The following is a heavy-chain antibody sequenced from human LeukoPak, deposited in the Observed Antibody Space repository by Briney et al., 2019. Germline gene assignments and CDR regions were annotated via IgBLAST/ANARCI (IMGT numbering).Heavy chain of an antibody. CDR3: AKYAAAGAYDRHSEIDS. D-gene: IGHD3-22*01. J-gene: IGHJ4*02. CDR1: GFTLSSYG. Sequence: GGSLRLSCAASGFTLSSYGMHWVRQAPGKGLEWVAFIRYDGSNKYYADSVKGRFTISRDNSKNTLYLQMNSLRAEDTAVYYCAKYAAAGAYDRHSEIDSWGQGTLVTVSS. CDR2: IRYDGSNK. V-gene: IGHV3-30*02.